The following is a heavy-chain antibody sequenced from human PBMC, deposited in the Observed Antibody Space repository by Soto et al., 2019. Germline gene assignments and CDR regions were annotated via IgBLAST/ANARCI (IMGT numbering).Heavy chain of an antibody. CDR3: VRDPGQDEAMDY. CDR2: IWHDGKEK. J-gene: IGHJ4*02. CDR1: GFTFSNFG. Sequence: QVQVVESGGGVVQPGRSLKLSCAASGFTFSNFGMHWVRQAPGKGLEWVAVIWHDGKEKYYADSAKGRSTISRDNSKNTLYLQMNSLRAEDTAAYYCVRDPGQDEAMDYWGQGTLVTVSS. V-gene: IGHV3-33*01.